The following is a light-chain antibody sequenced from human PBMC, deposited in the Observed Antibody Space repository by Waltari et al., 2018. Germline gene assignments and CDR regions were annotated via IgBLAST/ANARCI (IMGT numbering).Light chain of an antibody. CDR3: QQYSSFST. Sequence: DIQITQSPSTLSASVGDRVTISCRASQGVGTWLAWYQQKPGKAPKLLIYMASSLESGVPSRFSGSGSGTEFTLTISSLQPDYFATYSCQQYSSFSTFGQGTKVDI. CDR1: QGVGTW. J-gene: IGKJ2*01. CDR2: MAS. V-gene: IGKV1-5*03.